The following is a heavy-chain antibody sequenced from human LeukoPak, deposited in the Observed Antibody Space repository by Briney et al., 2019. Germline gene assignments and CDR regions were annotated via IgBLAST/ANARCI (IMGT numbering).Heavy chain of an antibody. Sequence: GGSLRLSCAASGFTFSSYSMNWVRQAPGKGLEWVSSISSSSSYIYYADSMKGRFTISRDNAKNSLYLQMNSLRAEDTAVYYCARDHYYDTSGSVSYWYFDLWGRGTLVTVSS. V-gene: IGHV3-21*01. CDR2: ISSSSSYI. J-gene: IGHJ2*01. CDR1: GFTFSSYS. CDR3: ARDHYYDTSGSVSYWYFDL. D-gene: IGHD3-22*01.